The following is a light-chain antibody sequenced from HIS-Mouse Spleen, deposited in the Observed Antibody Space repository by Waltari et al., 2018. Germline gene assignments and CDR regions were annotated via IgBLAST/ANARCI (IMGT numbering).Light chain of an antibody. J-gene: IGLJ2*01. CDR1: SSDVGGYNY. CDR2: DVS. CDR3: SSYTSSSTLVV. V-gene: IGLV2-14*03. Sequence: QSALTQPASVSGSPGQSITISCTGTSSDVGGYNYVSWYQQHPGKAPKLMIYDVSNRPSGVSNRFSGSMSGNTASLTISGLQAEDEADYYCSSYTSSSTLVVFGGRTKLTVL.